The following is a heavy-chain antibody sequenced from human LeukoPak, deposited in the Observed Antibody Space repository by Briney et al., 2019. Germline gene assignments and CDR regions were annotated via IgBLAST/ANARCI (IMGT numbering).Heavy chain of an antibody. J-gene: IGHJ4*02. V-gene: IGHV3-53*01. CDR3: ARAVRYGDYEYYFDY. Sequence: GGSLRLSCAASGFTVSSNYMSWVRQAPGKGLEWVSVIYSGGSTYYADSVKGRFTISRDNSKNTLYLQMNSLRAEDTAVYYCARAVRYGDYEYYFDYWGQGTLVTVSS. CDR1: GFTVSSNY. D-gene: IGHD4-17*01. CDR2: IYSGGST.